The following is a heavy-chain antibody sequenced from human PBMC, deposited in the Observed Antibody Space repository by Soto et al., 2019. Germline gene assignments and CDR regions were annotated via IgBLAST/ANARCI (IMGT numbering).Heavy chain of an antibody. CDR3: ARYCSGGSCYWGNDAFDI. Sequence: GASVKLSCKASGYTFTSYDINWVRQATGQGLEWMGWMNPNSGNTGYAQKFQGRVTMTRNTSISTAYMELSSLRSEDTAVYYCARYCSGGSCYWGNDAFDIWGQGTMVTVSS. V-gene: IGHV1-8*01. CDR1: GYTFTSYD. D-gene: IGHD2-15*01. J-gene: IGHJ3*02. CDR2: MNPNSGNT.